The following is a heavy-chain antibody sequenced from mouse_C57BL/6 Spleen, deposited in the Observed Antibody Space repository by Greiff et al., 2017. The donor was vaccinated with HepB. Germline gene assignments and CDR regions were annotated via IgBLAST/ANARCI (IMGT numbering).Heavy chain of an antibody. J-gene: IGHJ3*01. Sequence: VQLQQSGPELVKPGDSVKISCKASGYSFTGYFMNWVMQSHGKSLEWIGRINPYNGDTFYNQKFKGKATLTVDKSSSTAHMELRSLTSEDSAVYYCAREEGYYSNYAAYWGQGTLVTVSA. CDR2: INPYNGDT. CDR1: GYSFTGYF. CDR3: AREEGYYSNYAAY. D-gene: IGHD2-5*01. V-gene: IGHV1-20*01.